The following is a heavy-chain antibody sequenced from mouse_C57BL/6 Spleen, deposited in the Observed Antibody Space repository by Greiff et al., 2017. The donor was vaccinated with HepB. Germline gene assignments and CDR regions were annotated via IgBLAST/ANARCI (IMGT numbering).Heavy chain of an antibody. D-gene: IGHD2-3*01. CDR2: IWRGGST. J-gene: IGHJ2*01. CDR3: ATYRGYDGYYLDY. CDR1: GFSLTSYG. Sequence: QVQLKESGPGLVQPSQSLSITCTVSGFSLTSYGVHWVRQSPGKGLEWLGVIWRGGSTDYNAAFMSRLSITKDNSKSQVFFKMNSLQADDTAIYYCATYRGYDGYYLDYWGQGTTLTVSS. V-gene: IGHV2-5*01.